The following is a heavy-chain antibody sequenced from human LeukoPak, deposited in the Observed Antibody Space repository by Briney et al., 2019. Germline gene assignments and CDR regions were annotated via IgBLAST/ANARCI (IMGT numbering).Heavy chain of an antibody. Sequence: ESGPTLVNPTQTLTLTCTFSGSSLSTSGMCVSWIRQPPGKALEWLARIDWDDDKYYSTSLKTRLTISKDTSKNQVVLTMTNMDPVDTATYYCARLVVPAAPYYYYYGMDVWGQGTTVTVSS. V-gene: IGHV2-70*11. J-gene: IGHJ6*02. CDR2: IDWDDDK. D-gene: IGHD2-2*01. CDR1: GSSLSTSGMC. CDR3: ARLVVPAAPYYYYYGMDV.